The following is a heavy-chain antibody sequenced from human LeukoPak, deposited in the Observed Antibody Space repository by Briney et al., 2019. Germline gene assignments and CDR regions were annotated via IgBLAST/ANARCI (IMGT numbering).Heavy chain of an antibody. CDR2: MNPNSGNT. V-gene: IGHV1-8*01. CDR1: GYTFTSYD. J-gene: IGHJ4*02. Sequence: GASVKVSCTASGYTFTSYDINWVRQATGQGLEWMGWMNPNSGNTGYAQKFQGRVTLFRNTSISTAYMELSSLRSEDTAVYYCARDYQGFVGAVAATLRYFDYWGQGTLVTVSS. D-gene: IGHD2-15*01. CDR3: ARDYQGFVGAVAATLRYFDY.